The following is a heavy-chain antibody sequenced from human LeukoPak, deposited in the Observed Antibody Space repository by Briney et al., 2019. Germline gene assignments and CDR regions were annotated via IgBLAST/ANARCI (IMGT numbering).Heavy chain of an antibody. J-gene: IGHJ4*02. Sequence: ASVKVSCKASGYTFTGYYMHWVRQAPGQGLEWMGWINPNSGDTNYAQKFQGRVTMTRDTSISTAYMELSRLRSDDTAVYYCARDKSGSSGCYSYFDYWGQGTLVTVSS. CDR2: INPNSGDT. CDR1: GYTFTGYY. D-gene: IGHD6-19*01. CDR3: ARDKSGSSGCYSYFDY. V-gene: IGHV1-2*02.